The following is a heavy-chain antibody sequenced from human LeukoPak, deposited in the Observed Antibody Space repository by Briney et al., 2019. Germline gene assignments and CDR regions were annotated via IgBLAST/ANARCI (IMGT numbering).Heavy chain of an antibody. Sequence: SETLSLTCTVSGGSISSYYWSWIRQPPGKGLEWIGYFYYSGTANCNPSLKSRVTMSIDTSKNHFSLNLRSVTAADTAVYYCASQFGGVIVPFDSWGQGTLVTVSS. J-gene: IGHJ4*02. D-gene: IGHD3-16*02. CDR3: ASQFGGVIVPFDS. CDR1: GGSISSYY. V-gene: IGHV4-59*01. CDR2: FYYSGTA.